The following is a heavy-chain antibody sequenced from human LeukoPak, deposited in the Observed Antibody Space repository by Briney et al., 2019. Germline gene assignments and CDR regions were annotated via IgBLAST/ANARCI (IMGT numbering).Heavy chain of an antibody. CDR1: GGSISSYD. J-gene: IGHJ5*02. CDR2: IYYSGST. Sequence: PSETLSLTCAVSGGSISSYDWSWIRQPPGKGLEWIWYIYYSGSTNYNPSLKSRVSISVDTSKNQYSLKLSSVTAADTGVYYCAIEWPQVEWQDGGDPWRKGTLVSVSS. V-gene: IGHV4-59*01. D-gene: IGHD3-3*01. CDR3: AIEWPQVEWQDGGDP.